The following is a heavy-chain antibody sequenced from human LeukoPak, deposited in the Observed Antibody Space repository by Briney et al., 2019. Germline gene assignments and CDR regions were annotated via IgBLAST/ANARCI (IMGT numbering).Heavy chain of an antibody. CDR2: ISGTSDRT. J-gene: IGHJ4*02. CDR1: GINLCCHL. CDR3: AKGRIVVVALDS. Sequence: GGSLRLSCSAAGINLCCHLLSWVPQATGKGLEWVSTISGTSDRTCYADSVKGRLTISREKSKNTLYLQMNSLRAEDTAVYYCAKGRIVVVALDSWGQGTLVTVSS. D-gene: IGHD3-22*01. V-gene: IGHV3-23*01.